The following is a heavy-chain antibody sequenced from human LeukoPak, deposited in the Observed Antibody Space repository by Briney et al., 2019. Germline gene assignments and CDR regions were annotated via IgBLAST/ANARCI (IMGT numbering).Heavy chain of an antibody. J-gene: IGHJ6*03. V-gene: IGHV3-23*01. CDR3: AKDNYYYYMDV. CDR2: ISGSGSST. Sequence: GGSLRLSCAASGFTFSTYAMSWVRQAPGKGLEWISVISGSGSSTYYADSVKGRFTISRDNSKNTLYLQMNSLRAEDTAVYYCAKDNYYYYMDVWGKGTTVTVSS. CDR1: GFTFSTYA.